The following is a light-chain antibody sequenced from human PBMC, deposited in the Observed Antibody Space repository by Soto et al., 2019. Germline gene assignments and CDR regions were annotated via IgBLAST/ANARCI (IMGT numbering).Light chain of an antibody. J-gene: IGLJ1*01. CDR3: SSYISSSTFV. V-gene: IGLV2-14*01. CDR2: EVS. Sequence: QPVLTQPASVSGSPGQSITISCTGTSSDVGGYNYVSWYQQHPGKAPKLMIYEVSNRPSGVSNRFSGSKSGNTASLTISGLQAEDEADYYCSSYISSSTFVFGTGTKLTVL. CDR1: SSDVGGYNY.